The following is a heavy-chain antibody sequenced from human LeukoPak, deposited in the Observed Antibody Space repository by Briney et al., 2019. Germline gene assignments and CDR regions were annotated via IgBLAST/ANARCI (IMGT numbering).Heavy chain of an antibody. Sequence: GGSLRLSCAASGFTFSSYAMHWVRQAPGKGLEWVAVISYDGSNKYYADSVKGRFTISRDNSENTLYLQMNSLRAEDTAVYYCAKVGGSSMVRGVIHFDYWGQGTLVTVSS. CDR1: GFTFSSYA. J-gene: IGHJ4*02. CDR2: ISYDGSNK. D-gene: IGHD3-10*01. CDR3: AKVGGSSMVRGVIHFDY. V-gene: IGHV3-30-3*01.